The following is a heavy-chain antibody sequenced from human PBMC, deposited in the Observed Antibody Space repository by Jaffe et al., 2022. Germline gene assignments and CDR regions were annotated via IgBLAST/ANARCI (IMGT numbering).Heavy chain of an antibody. Sequence: QVQLQQWGAGLLKPSETLSLTCAVYGGSFSGYYWSWIRQPPGKGLEWIGEINHSGSTNYNPSLKSRVTISVDTSKNQFSLKLSSVTAADTAVYYCARVGFRVIVVVPAARPRYNWFDPWGQGTLVTVSS. CDR1: GGSFSGYY. J-gene: IGHJ5*02. CDR3: ARVGFRVIVVVPAARPRYNWFDP. CDR2: INHSGST. D-gene: IGHD2-2*01. V-gene: IGHV4-34*01.